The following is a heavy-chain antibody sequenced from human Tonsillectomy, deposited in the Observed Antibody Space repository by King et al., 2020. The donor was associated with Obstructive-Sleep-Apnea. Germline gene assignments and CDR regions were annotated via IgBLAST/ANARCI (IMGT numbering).Heavy chain of an antibody. V-gene: IGHV3-11*01. CDR2: ISSSGSTI. Sequence: VQLVESGGGLVKPGGSLRLSCAASGFTFSDYYMSWIRQAPGKGLEWGSYISSSGSTIYYADSVKGRFTISRDNAKNSLYLQMNSLRAEDTAVYYCARDSLAVALSKYYFDYWGQGTLVTVSS. J-gene: IGHJ4*02. CDR1: GFTFSDYY. D-gene: IGHD6-19*01. CDR3: ARDSLAVALSKYYFDY.